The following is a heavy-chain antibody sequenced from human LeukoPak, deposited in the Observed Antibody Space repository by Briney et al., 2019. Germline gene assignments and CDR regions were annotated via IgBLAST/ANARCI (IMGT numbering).Heavy chain of an antibody. V-gene: IGHV3-43D*03. J-gene: IGHJ4*02. CDR3: ARGGGGNSDFLTTYTGASLSFDY. CDR1: GFTFDDYA. D-gene: IGHD3-9*01. CDR2: ITWDGGST. Sequence: GGSLRLSCAASGFTFDDYAMHWVRQAPGKGLEWVSLITWDGGSTSYADSVKGRFTISRDSSKNTLYLQMNRLGAEDTAVYYCARGGGGNSDFLTTYTGASLSFDYWGQGTLVTVSS.